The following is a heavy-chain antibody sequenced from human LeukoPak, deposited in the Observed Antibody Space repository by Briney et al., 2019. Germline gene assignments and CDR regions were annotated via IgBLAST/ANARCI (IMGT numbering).Heavy chain of an antibody. V-gene: IGHV4-34*01. Sequence: NPSETLSLTCAVYGGSFSGYYWSWIHQPPGKGLEWIGEINHSGSTNYDPSLKSRVTISVDTSKNQFSLKLSSVTAADTAVYYCARGRDFWSGYYTVSSKGGSIDYWGQGTLVTVSS. CDR2: INHSGST. CDR1: GGSFSGYY. D-gene: IGHD3-3*01. CDR3: ARGRDFWSGYYTVSSKGGSIDY. J-gene: IGHJ4*02.